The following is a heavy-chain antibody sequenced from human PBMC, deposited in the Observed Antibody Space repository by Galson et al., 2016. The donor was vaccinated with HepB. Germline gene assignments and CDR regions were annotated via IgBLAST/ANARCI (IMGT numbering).Heavy chain of an antibody. CDR2: LRGSGTGT. J-gene: IGHJ3*02. D-gene: IGHD6-19*01. Sequence: SLRLSCAPSGFSLSIYSMNWVRQAPGKGLEWVSALRGSGTGTSYTDSVKGRFTISRDNAKNTLYLQMNSLRAEDAAGYYCAKNSLVGYNTGLGGSFDIWGRGTMDTVSS. V-gene: IGHV3-23*01. CDR3: AKNSLVGYNTGLGGSFDI. CDR1: GFSLSIYS.